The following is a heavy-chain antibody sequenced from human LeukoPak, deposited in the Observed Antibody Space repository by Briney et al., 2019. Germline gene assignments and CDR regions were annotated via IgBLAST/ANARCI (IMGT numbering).Heavy chain of an antibody. CDR3: ARDNDHHYVWGSYRPDAFDI. V-gene: IGHV3-30-3*01. CDR1: GFTVSSNY. Sequence: GGSLRLSCAASGFTVSSNYMSWVRQAPGKGLEWVAVISYDGSNKYYADSVKGRFTISRDNSKNTLYLQMNSLRAEDTAVYYCARDNDHHYVWGSYRPDAFDIWGQGTMVTVSS. J-gene: IGHJ3*02. D-gene: IGHD3-16*02. CDR2: ISYDGSNK.